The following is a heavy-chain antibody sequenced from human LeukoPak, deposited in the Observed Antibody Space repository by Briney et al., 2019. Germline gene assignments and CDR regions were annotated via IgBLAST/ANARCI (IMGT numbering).Heavy chain of an antibody. CDR1: GGSISSGDYY. V-gene: IGHV4-30-4*01. Sequence: SETLSLTCTASGGSISSGDYYWSWIRQPPGKGLEWIGYIYYSGSTYYNPSLKSRVTISVDTSKNQFSLKLSSVTAADTAVYYCARGLSGGTTGGSGSFDYWGQGTLVTVSS. J-gene: IGHJ4*02. CDR2: IYYSGST. CDR3: ARGLSGGTTGGSGSFDY. D-gene: IGHD3-10*01.